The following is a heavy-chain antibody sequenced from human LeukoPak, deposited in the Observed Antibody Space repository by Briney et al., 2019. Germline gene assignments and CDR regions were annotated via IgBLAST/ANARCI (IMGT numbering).Heavy chain of an antibody. V-gene: IGHV4-4*07. Sequence: SETLSLTCTVSGGSISSYYWSWIRQPAGKGLEWIGRIYTSGSTNYNPSLKSRVTMSVEPSKNQFSLKLSSVTAADTAVYYCARAWGSKRYCSSTSCTYYFDYWGQGTLVTVSS. CDR3: ARAWGSKRYCSSTSCTYYFDY. J-gene: IGHJ4*02. D-gene: IGHD2-2*01. CDR2: IYTSGST. CDR1: GGSISSYY.